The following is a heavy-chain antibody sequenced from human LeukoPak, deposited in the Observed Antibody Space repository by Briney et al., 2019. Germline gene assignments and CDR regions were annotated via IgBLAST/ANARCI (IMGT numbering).Heavy chain of an antibody. D-gene: IGHD2-21*01. CDR2: INPSGGST. Sequence: ASVKVSCKASGYTFTGYFIRWVRQAPGQGLEWMGRINPSGGSTSYAQKFQGRVTMTRDRSTSTVYMELTSLRSDDTAVYYCARAGISDPTDYWGQGTLVIVSS. CDR3: ARAGISDPTDY. J-gene: IGHJ4*02. V-gene: IGHV1-46*01. CDR1: GYTFTGYF.